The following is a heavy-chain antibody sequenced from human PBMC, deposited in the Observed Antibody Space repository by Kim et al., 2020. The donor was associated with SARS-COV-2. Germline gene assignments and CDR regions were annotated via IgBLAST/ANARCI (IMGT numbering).Heavy chain of an antibody. V-gene: IGHV3-48*02. J-gene: IGHJ4*02. D-gene: IGHD3-22*01. CDR3: ARDPYVSSGYYPFGY. Sequence: DSVKGLFTISRENAKNTLYLQMNSLRDEHTAVYYCARDPYVSSGYYPFGYWGQGTLVTVSS.